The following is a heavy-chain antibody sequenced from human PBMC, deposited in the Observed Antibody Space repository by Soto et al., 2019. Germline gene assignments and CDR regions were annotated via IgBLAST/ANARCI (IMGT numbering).Heavy chain of an antibody. Sequence: VPLVESGGGVVQPGRSLRLSCAASGFTFSSYGMHWVRQAPGKGLEWVAVIWYDGSNKYYADSVKGRFTISRDNSKNTLYLQMNSLRAEDTAVYYCARGHTVVAATHDAFDIWGQGTMVTVSS. CDR3: ARGHTVVAATHDAFDI. D-gene: IGHD2-15*01. J-gene: IGHJ3*02. CDR2: IWYDGSNK. CDR1: GFTFSSYG. V-gene: IGHV3-33*01.